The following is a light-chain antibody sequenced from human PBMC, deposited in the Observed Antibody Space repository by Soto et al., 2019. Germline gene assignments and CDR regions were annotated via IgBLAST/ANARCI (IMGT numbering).Light chain of an antibody. CDR3: SSYAGSYVV. CDR2: EVT. J-gene: IGLJ2*01. CDR1: SNDVGGYNL. Sequence: QSALTQPASVSGSPGQSITISCAGTSNDVGGYNLVSWFQQHPGKAPRLMIFEVTERPSGVSSRFSGSKSGNTASLTISGLQGEDEADYYCSSYAGSYVVFGGGTQLTVL. V-gene: IGLV2-23*02.